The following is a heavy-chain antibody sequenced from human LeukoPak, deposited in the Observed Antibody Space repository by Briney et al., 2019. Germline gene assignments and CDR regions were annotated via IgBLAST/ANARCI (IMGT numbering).Heavy chain of an antibody. CDR1: GYTFIANY. CDR3: ARGVGSSWFAH. D-gene: IGHD6-13*01. CDR2: INPNSAAT. J-gene: IGHJ5*02. Sequence: ASVKVSCKASGYTFIANYIHWVRQAPGQGLERMGWINPNSAATSYAQNFEGRVTMTRDTSMTTHYMELSRLTSDDTAVYYCARGVGSSWFAHWGQGTLVTVSS. V-gene: IGHV1-2*02.